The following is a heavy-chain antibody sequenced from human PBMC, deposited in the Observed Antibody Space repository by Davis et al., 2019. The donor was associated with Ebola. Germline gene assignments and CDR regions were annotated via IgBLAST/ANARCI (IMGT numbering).Heavy chain of an antibody. CDR3: ARDCSSTSCPE. J-gene: IGHJ4*02. CDR1: GGTFSSYA. Sequence: SVKVSCKTSGGTFSSYAISWVRQAPGQGLEWMGGIIPIFVTANYAQKFQGRVTITADESTSTAYMELSSLRSEDTAVYYCARDCSSTSCPEWVKGTLVTVSS. CDR2: IIPIFVTA. V-gene: IGHV1-69*13. D-gene: IGHD2-2*01.